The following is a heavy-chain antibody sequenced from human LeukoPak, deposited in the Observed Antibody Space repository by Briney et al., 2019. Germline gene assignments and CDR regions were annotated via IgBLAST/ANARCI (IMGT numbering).Heavy chain of an antibody. J-gene: IGHJ5*02. CDR3: ARGDVAAVSWFGP. Sequence: SVKVSCKASGGTFSSYAISWVRQAPGQGLEWMGRIIPIFGTANYAQKFQGRVTITTDESTSTAYMELSSLRSEDTPVYYGARGDVAAVSWFGPWGQGTLVTVSS. CDR2: IIPIFGTA. D-gene: IGHD6-19*01. V-gene: IGHV1-69*05. CDR1: GGTFSSYA.